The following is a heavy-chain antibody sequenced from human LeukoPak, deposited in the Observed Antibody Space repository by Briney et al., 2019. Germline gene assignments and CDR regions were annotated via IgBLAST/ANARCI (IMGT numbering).Heavy chain of an antibody. CDR1: GFTFSSYG. CDR2: ISYDGSSK. Sequence: PGGSLRLSCAASGFTFSSYGMHWVRQAPGKGLEWVAVISYDGSSKYYADSVKGRFTISRDNSKNTLYLQMNSLRAEDTAVYYCAKDPIVRPSSWYPLGWFDPWGQGTLVTVSS. V-gene: IGHV3-30*18. CDR3: AKDPIVRPSSWYPLGWFDP. D-gene: IGHD6-13*01. J-gene: IGHJ5*02.